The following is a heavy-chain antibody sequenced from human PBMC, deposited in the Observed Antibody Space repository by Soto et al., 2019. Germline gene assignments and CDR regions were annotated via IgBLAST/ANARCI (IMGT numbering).Heavy chain of an antibody. CDR1: GFTFSSYA. D-gene: IGHD3-16*01. CDR2: ISGSGGST. V-gene: IGHV3-23*01. J-gene: IGHJ5*02. Sequence: EVQLLESGGGLVQPGGSLRLSCAASGFTFSSYAMSWVRQAPGKGLEWVSAISGSGGSTYYADSVKGRFTISRDNSKNTLYLQMTSLRAEDTAVYYCAKDGRLPPRVMITFGGVVNWFDPWGQGTLVTVSS. CDR3: AKDGRLPPRVMITFGGVVNWFDP.